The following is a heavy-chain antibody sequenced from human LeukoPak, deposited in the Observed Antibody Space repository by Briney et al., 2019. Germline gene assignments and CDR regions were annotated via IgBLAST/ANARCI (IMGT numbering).Heavy chain of an antibody. J-gene: IGHJ4*02. CDR1: GFTFSSYA. Sequence: GGSLRLSCAASGFTFSSYAMSWVRQAPGKGLEWVSAISGSGGSTYYADSVKGQFTISRDNSKNTLYLEMNSLRAEDTAVYHCAKYLASRGVFDYWGQGTLVTVSS. CDR3: AKYLASRGVFDY. D-gene: IGHD3-3*02. V-gene: IGHV3-23*01. CDR2: ISGSGGST.